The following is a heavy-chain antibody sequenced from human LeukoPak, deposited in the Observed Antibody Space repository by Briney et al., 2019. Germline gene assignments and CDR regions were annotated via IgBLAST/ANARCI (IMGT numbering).Heavy chain of an antibody. Sequence: GGSLRLSCAASGFTFSNHWMHWVRQVPGKGLVWVARINSGGSSTSYGGPVEGRFTISRDNAKNTLYLQMNSLRAEDTAVYYCANDRPGVGVDYWGQGTLVTVSS. CDR2: INSGGSST. J-gene: IGHJ4*02. V-gene: IGHV3-74*01. CDR3: ANDRPGVGVDY. CDR1: GFTFSNHW. D-gene: IGHD3-10*01.